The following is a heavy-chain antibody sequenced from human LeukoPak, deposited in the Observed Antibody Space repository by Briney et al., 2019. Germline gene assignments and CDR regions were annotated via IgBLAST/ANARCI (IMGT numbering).Heavy chain of an antibody. CDR2: ISSSGGST. CDR3: AKDPGFLEWSLPFDP. D-gene: IGHD3-3*01. V-gene: IGHV3-23*01. Sequence: GGSLRLSCAASGFTFSSYAMSWVRQAPGKGLEWVSAISSSGGSTYYADSVKGRSTISRDNSKNTLYLQMNSLRAEDTAVYYCAKDPGFLEWSLPFDPWGQGTLLTVSS. J-gene: IGHJ5*02. CDR1: GFTFSSYA.